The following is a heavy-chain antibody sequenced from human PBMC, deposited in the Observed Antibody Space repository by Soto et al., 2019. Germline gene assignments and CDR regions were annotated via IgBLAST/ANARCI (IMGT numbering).Heavy chain of an antibody. CDR3: ARVGGSNTYYIDWFDP. CDR2: IYYSGSS. V-gene: IGHV4-59*01. D-gene: IGHD2-2*01. CDR1: GDSISSSY. J-gene: IGHJ5*02. Sequence: SETLSLTCTVSGDSISSSYWSWVRQVPGKGLEWLGYIYYSGSSNYKPSLRNRVTMSVDTSKNHFSLKLSSVTAADTAIYYCARVGGSNTYYIDWFDPWGQGTLVTVSS.